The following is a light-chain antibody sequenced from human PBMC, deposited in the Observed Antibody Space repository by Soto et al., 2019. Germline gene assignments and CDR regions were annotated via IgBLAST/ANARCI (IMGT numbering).Light chain of an antibody. CDR1: QSVTTNY. CDR2: GAS. J-gene: IGKJ5*01. Sequence: EIVLTQSPGTLSLSPGERVTLSCRASQSVTTNYLAWYQQKPGQAPRLLISGASRRATGIPERFSGSGSGTDFTLTISRLEPEDFAVYYCHQYGYGRDTFSQGTRLEIK. CDR3: HQYGYGRDT. V-gene: IGKV3-20*01.